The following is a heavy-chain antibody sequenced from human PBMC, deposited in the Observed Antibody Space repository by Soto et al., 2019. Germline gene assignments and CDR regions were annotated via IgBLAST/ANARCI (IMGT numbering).Heavy chain of an antibody. D-gene: IGHD3-10*01. J-gene: IGHJ4*02. Sequence: EVQLLESGGGLVQPGGSLRLSCAASGFAFSSFALNWVRQAPGKGLDWVSVIRDSGATTYYSDSVKGRFTISRDNSKNMLYLEMNSLRANDTAIYYCAQDKGVRGATYLRYWGPGTLVTVSS. CDR3: AQDKGVRGATYLRY. CDR2: IRDSGATT. CDR1: GFAFSSFA. V-gene: IGHV3-23*01.